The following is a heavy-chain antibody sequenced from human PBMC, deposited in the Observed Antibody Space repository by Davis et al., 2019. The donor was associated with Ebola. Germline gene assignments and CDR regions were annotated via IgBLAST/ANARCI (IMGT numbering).Heavy chain of an antibody. V-gene: IGHV4-34*01. CDR1: GGSFSGYY. CDR2: FNHSGST. CDR3: ARHPLRSNEYNWFDP. D-gene: IGHD5-12*01. J-gene: IGHJ5*02. Sequence: SETLSLTCAVYGGSFSGYYWSWIRKPPGKGLEWIGEFNHSGSTNYNPSLKSRVTISVDTSKNQFSLKLSSVTAAATAVYYCARHPLRSNEYNWFDPWGQGTLVTVSS.